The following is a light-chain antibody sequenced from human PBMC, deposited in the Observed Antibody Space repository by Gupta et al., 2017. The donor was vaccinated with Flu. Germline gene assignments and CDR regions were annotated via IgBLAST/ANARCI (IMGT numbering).Light chain of an antibody. V-gene: IGKV3-11*01. Sequence: SPAHLSLSQGERATGSCRVSQNVDTYLDWYQHKPGQAPRLLIYGASNRASGIPDRFSGSGAGTDFTLTSSSREAEDSAVYYGQQRHSGWTFGQGTKVEIK. CDR1: QNVDTY. CDR2: GAS. J-gene: IGKJ1*01. CDR3: QQRHSGWT.